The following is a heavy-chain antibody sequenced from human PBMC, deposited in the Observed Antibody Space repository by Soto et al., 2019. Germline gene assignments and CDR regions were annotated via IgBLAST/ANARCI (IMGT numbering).Heavy chain of an antibody. CDR1: GYTFSSFG. CDR3: ARVGGIGFGGGRYGMDV. Sequence: QVQLVQSGAEVKKPGASVKVSCKASGYTFSSFGINWVRQAPGQGLEWMGWISAYNGNTKYAQKLQGRVTTTTDTSTSTAYMELRSLRSDDTAVYYCARVGGIGFGGGRYGMDVWGQGTTVTVSS. J-gene: IGHJ6*02. V-gene: IGHV1-18*01. CDR2: ISAYNGNT. D-gene: IGHD3-10*01.